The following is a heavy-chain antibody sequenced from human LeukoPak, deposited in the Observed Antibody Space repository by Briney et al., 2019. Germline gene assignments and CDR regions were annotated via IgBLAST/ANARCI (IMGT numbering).Heavy chain of an antibody. CDR1: GFTVSSNY. V-gene: IGHV3-66*01. D-gene: IGHD1-14*01. CDR3: ARDRFLRRPEPADY. CDR2: IYTDGNT. J-gene: IGHJ4*02. Sequence: GGSLRLSCAASGFTVSSNYMSWVRQAPGKGLEWVSVIYTDGNTYYADSVKDRFTISRDNSKNTLYFQMNSLRAEDTALYYCARDRFLRRPEPADYWGQGTLVTVSS.